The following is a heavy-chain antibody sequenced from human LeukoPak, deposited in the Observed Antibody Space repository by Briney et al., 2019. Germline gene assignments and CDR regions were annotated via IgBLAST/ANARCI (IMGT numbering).Heavy chain of an antibody. CDR1: GFTFSSYS. D-gene: IGHD2-21*01. V-gene: IGHV3-21*01. CDR2: ISSSSSYI. J-gene: IGHJ6*03. Sequence: PGGSLRLSCAASGFTFSSYSMNWVRQAPGKGLEWVSSISSSSSYIYYADSVKGRFTISRDNAKNSLYLQMNSLRAEDTAVYYCARVPGEEMTDGYMDVWGKGTTVTVSS. CDR3: ARVPGEEMTDGYMDV.